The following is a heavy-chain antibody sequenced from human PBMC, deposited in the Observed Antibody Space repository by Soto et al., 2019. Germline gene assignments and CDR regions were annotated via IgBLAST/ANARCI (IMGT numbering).Heavy chain of an antibody. CDR1: GGTFSSYA. V-gene: IGHV1-69*01. CDR2: IISIFGTA. D-gene: IGHD3-3*01. CDR3: ARDHSSYDFWSGYYTDYYYGMDV. J-gene: IGHJ6*02. Sequence: QVQLVQSGAEVKKPGSSVKVSCKASGGTFSSYAISWVRQAPGQGLEWMGGIISIFGTANYAQKFQGRVTITADESTSTAYMELSSLRSEDTAVYYCARDHSSYDFWSGYYTDYYYGMDVWGQGTTVTVSS.